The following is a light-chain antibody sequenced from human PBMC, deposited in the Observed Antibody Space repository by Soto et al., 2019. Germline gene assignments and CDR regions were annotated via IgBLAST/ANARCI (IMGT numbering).Light chain of an antibody. J-gene: IGLJ3*02. Sequence: QSVLTQPPSVSGATGQRVTISCTGSSSNIGAGYDVHWYQQLPGTAPKLLIYGNSNRPSGVPDRFSGSKSGTSASLAITGLQAEDEADYYCQSYDSSLSAWVFGGGTKVTVL. CDR1: SSNIGAGYD. CDR3: QSYDSSLSAWV. CDR2: GNS. V-gene: IGLV1-40*01.